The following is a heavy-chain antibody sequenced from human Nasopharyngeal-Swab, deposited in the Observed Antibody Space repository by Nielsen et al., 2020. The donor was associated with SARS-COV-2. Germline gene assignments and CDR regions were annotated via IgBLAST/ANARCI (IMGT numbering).Heavy chain of an antibody. Sequence: GGSLRPPCAASGFTFSSYWMHWVRQAPGKGLVWVSRINDDGRDTIYADSVKGRFTISRDNAKNTLYLQMNSLRAEDTAVYYCARARVYYDSSSYYWIDPWGQGTLVTVSS. V-gene: IGHV3-74*01. J-gene: IGHJ5*02. CDR1: GFTFSSYW. CDR2: INDDGRDT. CDR3: ARARVYYDSSSYYWIDP. D-gene: IGHD3-22*01.